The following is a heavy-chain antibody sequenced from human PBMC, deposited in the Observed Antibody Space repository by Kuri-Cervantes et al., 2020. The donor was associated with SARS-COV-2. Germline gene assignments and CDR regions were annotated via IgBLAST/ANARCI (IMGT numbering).Heavy chain of an antibody. J-gene: IGHJ4*02. CDR1: GGTFSSYT. D-gene: IGHD2-21*01. CDR3: YCAPKEGFDS. CDR2: IIPIFGTA. V-gene: IGHV1-69*05. Sequence: SVKVSCKASGGTFSSYTISWVRQAPGQGLEWMGGIIPIFGTANYAQIFQGRVTMTRDRSTSTVYLELSSLTSEDTAIYYCYCAPKEGFDSWGQGTLVTVSS.